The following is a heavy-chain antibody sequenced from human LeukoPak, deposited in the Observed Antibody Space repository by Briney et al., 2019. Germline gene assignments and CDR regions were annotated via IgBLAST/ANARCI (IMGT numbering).Heavy chain of an antibody. D-gene: IGHD3-22*01. CDR2: IYYSGST. J-gene: IGHJ5*02. CDR1: GGSISSGGYY. CDR3: ARARGYYDSSGFLWFDP. V-gene: IGHV4-31*03. Sequence: SETLSLTCTVPGGSISSGGYYWSWIRQHPGKGLEWIGYIYYSGSTYYNPSLKSRVTISVDTSKNQFSLKLSSVTAADTAVYYCARARGYYDSSGFLWFDPWGQGTLVTVSS.